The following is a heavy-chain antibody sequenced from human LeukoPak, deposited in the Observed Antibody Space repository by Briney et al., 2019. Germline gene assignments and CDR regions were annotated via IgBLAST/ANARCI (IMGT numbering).Heavy chain of an antibody. V-gene: IGHV1-3*01. D-gene: IGHD6-13*01. CDR3: ARDNRGSSWYAGRENWFDP. Sequence: GASVKVSCKASGYTFTSYAMHWVRQAPGQRLEWMGWINAGNGNTKYSQKFQGRVTITRDTSASTAYMELSSLRSEDTAVYHCARDNRGSSWYAGRENWFDPWGQETLVTVSS. J-gene: IGHJ5*02. CDR2: INAGNGNT. CDR1: GYTFTSYA.